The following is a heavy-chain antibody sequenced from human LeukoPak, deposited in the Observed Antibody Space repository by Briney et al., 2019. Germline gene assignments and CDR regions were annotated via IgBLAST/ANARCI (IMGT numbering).Heavy chain of an antibody. J-gene: IGHJ4*02. Sequence: GGSLRLSCAASGFTFSDYWMSWVRRAPGKGLEWVANIKQDGSEKYYVDSVKGRFTISRDNAKNSLYLQMNSLRAEDTAVYYCARDPRSVTYYYGSGSPDKWGQGTLVTVSS. D-gene: IGHD3-10*01. V-gene: IGHV3-7*04. CDR2: IKQDGSEK. CDR1: GFTFSDYW. CDR3: ARDPRSVTYYYGSGSPDK.